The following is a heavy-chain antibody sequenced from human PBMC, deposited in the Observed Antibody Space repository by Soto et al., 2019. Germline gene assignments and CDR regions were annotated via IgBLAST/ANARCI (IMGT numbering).Heavy chain of an antibody. V-gene: IGHV4-4*09. Sequence: SETLSLTCTVSGGLISDYIWTWVRQSPGQGLEWIGNIYHKGSTNYKPSLKSRVFMSVDTSRSQVSLTVTSVTAADTAVYYCAGVKIGHLDDWGQGTLVTVSS. CDR2: IYHKGST. J-gene: IGHJ4*02. CDR1: GGLISDYI. CDR3: AGVKIGHLDD.